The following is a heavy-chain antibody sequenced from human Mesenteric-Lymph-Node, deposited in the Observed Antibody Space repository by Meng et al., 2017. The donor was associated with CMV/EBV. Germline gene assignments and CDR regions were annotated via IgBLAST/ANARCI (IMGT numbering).Heavy chain of an antibody. J-gene: IGHJ4*02. CDR2: IYTGGST. Sequence: ETLSLTCAASGFSVSSNYISWVRQAPGKGLEWVSVIYTGGSTYYADSVKGRFTISRDNSKNTLHLQMNSLRAEDTALYYCARGFCGSTSCWGWYFDFWGQGTLVTVSS. CDR3: ARGFCGSTSCWGWYFDF. CDR1: GFSVSSNY. D-gene: IGHD2-2*01. V-gene: IGHV3-53*01.